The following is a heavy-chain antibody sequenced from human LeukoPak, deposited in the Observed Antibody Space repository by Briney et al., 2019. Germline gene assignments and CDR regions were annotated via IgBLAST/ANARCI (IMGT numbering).Heavy chain of an antibody. CDR1: GFIFSNYG. CDR3: AQKGGTDY. V-gene: IGHV3-23*01. CDR2: ISASGSAT. Sequence: GGSLRLSCAASGFIFSNYGMNWVRQAPGKGLEWVAAISASGSATSYADSVRGRFTISRDDSKSTTYLQMNSLRDDDTAVYYCAQKGGTDYWGQGTLVTVSS. J-gene: IGHJ4*02. D-gene: IGHD2-15*01.